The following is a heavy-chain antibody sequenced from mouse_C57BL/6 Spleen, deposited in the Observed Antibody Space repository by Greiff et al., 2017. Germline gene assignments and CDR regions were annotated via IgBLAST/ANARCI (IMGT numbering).Heavy chain of an antibody. Sequence: EVQLVESGPVLVKPGASVKMSCKASGYTFTDYYMNWVKQSHGKSLEWIGVINPYNGGTSYNQKFKGKATLTVDKSSSTAYMELDSLTSEDSAVYYCARSGYAEAMDYWGQGTSVTVSS. CDR2: INPYNGGT. CDR3: ARSGYAEAMDY. CDR1: GYTFTDYY. V-gene: IGHV1-19*01. J-gene: IGHJ4*01. D-gene: IGHD3-1*01.